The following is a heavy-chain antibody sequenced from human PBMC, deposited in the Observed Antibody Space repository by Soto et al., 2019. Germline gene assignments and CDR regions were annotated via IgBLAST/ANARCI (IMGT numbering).Heavy chain of an antibody. J-gene: IGHJ3*01. CDR3: AREGGTGPGSLEV. D-gene: IGHD1-1*01. Sequence: QVGLQETGPGLVKPSQTLSLTCAVSGDSISGSVFYWDWIRQSPGKVLEWIVYIHYNGSTYYNPSLKSRVPFSVDTSKNQFSLSLSSVTAADAAVYYCAREGGTGPGSLEVWGRGTMVIVSS. CDR1: GDSISGSVFY. V-gene: IGHV4-30-4*01. CDR2: IHYNGST.